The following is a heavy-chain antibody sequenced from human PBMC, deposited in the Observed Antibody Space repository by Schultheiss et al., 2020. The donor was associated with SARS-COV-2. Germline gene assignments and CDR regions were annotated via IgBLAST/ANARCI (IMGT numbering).Heavy chain of an antibody. Sequence: ASVKVSCKASGYTFTGYYMHWVRQAPGQGLEWMGWINPNSGGTNYAQKFQGWVTMTRDTSISTAYMELSRLRSDDTAVYYCARAAGTTSLYYYYGMDVWGQGTTVTVSS. J-gene: IGHJ6*02. V-gene: IGHV1-2*04. CDR2: INPNSGGT. CDR3: ARAAGTTSLYYYYGMDV. CDR1: GYTFTGYY. D-gene: IGHD1-7*01.